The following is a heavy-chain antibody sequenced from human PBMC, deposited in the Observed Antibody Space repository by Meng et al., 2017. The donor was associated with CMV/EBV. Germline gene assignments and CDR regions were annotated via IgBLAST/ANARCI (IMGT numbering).Heavy chain of an antibody. V-gene: IGHV3-23*01. Sequence: GESLKISCAASGFTFSSYAMSWVRQAPGKGLEWVSAISGSGGSTYYADSVKGRFTISRDNSKNTLYLQMNSLRAEDTAVYYCARFDSSGSFLDYWGQGTLVTVSS. CDR2: ISGSGGST. D-gene: IGHD3-22*01. CDR3: ARFDSSGSFLDY. CDR1: GFTFSSYA. J-gene: IGHJ4*02.